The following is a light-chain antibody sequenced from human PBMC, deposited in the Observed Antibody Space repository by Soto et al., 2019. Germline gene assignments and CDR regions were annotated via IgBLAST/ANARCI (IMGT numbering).Light chain of an antibody. Sequence: QSALTQPASVSGSRGQSITISCTGTRSDVGAYNYVSWHQQHPGKGPKLIIYEVSNRPSGVSNRFSGSKSGITASLTISGLRADDEAKYSCSSYSSSSTLYVFGTGTKVTVL. CDR2: EVS. CDR1: RSDVGAYNY. CDR3: SSYSSSSTLYV. J-gene: IGLJ1*01. V-gene: IGLV2-14*01.